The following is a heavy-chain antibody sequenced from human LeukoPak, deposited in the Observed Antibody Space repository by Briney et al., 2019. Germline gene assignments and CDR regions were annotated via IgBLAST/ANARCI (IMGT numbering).Heavy chain of an antibody. V-gene: IGHV3-30*02. CDR1: GFTFSSYG. CDR2: IPYDASNK. Sequence: GGSLRLSCAASGFTFSSYGMHWVRQAPGKGLEWVAFIPYDASNKYYADSVKGRFTISRDNSKNTLYLQMNSLRAEDTAVYYCARRVPYYYDSSGYYGAFDIWGQGTMVTVSS. CDR3: ARRVPYYYDSSGYYGAFDI. D-gene: IGHD3-22*01. J-gene: IGHJ3*02.